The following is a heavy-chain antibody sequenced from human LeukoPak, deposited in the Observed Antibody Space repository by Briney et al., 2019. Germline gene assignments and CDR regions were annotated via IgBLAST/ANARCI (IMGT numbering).Heavy chain of an antibody. Sequence: GGSLRLSCAASGFTFSTYTMHWVRQGPGKGLEWVAVISYDGSNKFYADSVKGRFTISRDNSKNTLYLQMSSLSAEDTAVYYCARTTTPHYYGSGSYALGYWGQGTLVTVPS. J-gene: IGHJ4*02. CDR1: GFTFSTYT. CDR2: ISYDGSNK. CDR3: ARTTTPHYYGSGSYALGY. V-gene: IGHV3-30-3*01. D-gene: IGHD3-10*01.